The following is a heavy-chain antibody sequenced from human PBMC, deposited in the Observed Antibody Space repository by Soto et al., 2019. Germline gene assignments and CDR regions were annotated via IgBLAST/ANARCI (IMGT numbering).Heavy chain of an antibody. J-gene: IGHJ6*02. CDR1: GGSFSGYY. V-gene: IGHV4-34*01. CDR3: ARALWGPAAGDYYYYYGMDV. CDR2: INHSGST. D-gene: IGHD6-13*01. Sequence: SETLSLTCAVYGGSFSGYYWSWIRQPPGKGLEWIGEINHSGSTNYNPSLKSRVTISVDTSKNQFSLKLSSVTAADTAVYYCARALWGPAAGDYYYYYGMDVWGQGTKVTVSS.